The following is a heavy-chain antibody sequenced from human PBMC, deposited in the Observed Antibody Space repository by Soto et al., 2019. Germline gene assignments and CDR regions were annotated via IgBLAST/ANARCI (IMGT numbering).Heavy chain of an antibody. CDR3: ARRVAAADPYYYTGMDV. D-gene: IGHD6-13*01. Sequence: ASVKVSCKASGYTFTSHGISWVRQAPGQGLEWMGWISAYNGNTKSAQKLQGRITMTTDTSTSTAYMELRSLTSDDTAVYYCARRVAAADPYYYTGMDVWGQ. J-gene: IGHJ6*02. V-gene: IGHV1-18*01. CDR1: GYTFTSHG. CDR2: ISAYNGNT.